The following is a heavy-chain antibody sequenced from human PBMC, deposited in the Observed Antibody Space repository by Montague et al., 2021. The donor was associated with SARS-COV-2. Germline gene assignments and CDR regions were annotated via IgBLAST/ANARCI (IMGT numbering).Heavy chain of an antibody. Sequence: SETLSLTCTVSGGSISSGTYYWGWVRQPPGKGLEWIGTINYSGKTYYNPSLESRVTISVSTSSSQFSLRLTSVTAADTAVYYCARARGSHYMSWFDSWGQGTLVIVSS. J-gene: IGHJ5*01. V-gene: IGHV4-39*07. CDR1: GGSISSGTYY. D-gene: IGHD3-10*01. CDR3: ARARGSHYMSWFDS. CDR2: INYSGKT.